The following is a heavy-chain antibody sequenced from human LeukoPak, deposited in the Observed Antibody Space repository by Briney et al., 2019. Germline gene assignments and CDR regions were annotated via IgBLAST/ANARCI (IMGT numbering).Heavy chain of an antibody. CDR3: ARQRFTMRAYAGNWFDP. CDR2: IYPGDSDA. D-gene: IGHD3-10*01. CDR1: GYSFTSYW. V-gene: IGHV5-51*01. J-gene: IGHJ5*02. Sequence: GESLKISCKGSGYSFTSYWIAWVRQMPGKGLEWMGIIYPGDSDATYSPSFQGQVTMSVGKSTATAYLQWSSLKASDTAMYYCARQRFTMRAYAGNWFDPWGQGTLVTVSS.